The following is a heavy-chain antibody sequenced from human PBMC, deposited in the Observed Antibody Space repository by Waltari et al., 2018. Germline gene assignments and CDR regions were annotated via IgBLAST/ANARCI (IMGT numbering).Heavy chain of an antibody. CDR2: IRHTGVT. J-gene: IGHJ4*02. CDR3: ARWDSPGRYFGD. V-gene: IGHV4-59*08. Sequence: QVQLQESGPGLVKPSETLSLTCSVSGGSINNYFCNWLRQPPGKALQWIGFIRHTGVTKSNPSLKSRVTMTVDTSKSQISLRLTSVSATDTAVYFCARWDSPGRYFGDWGQGTPVTVSS. CDR1: GGSINNYF. D-gene: IGHD1-20*01.